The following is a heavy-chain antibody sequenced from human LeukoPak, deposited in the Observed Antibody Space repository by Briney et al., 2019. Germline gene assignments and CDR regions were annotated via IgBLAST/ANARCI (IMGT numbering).Heavy chain of an antibody. V-gene: IGHV3-23*01. D-gene: IGHD3-10*01. CDR2: ISGRGDST. CDR3: ANARKPRGIDY. J-gene: IGHJ4*02. Sequence: GGALRLSCAASGFTFSSYAMHWVRQAPGKGREWGSAISGRGDSTYYADSVNARFTISRDNTKNTMYPQMHRLRAEDTAVYYCANARKPRGIDYWGQGTLVTVSS. CDR1: GFTFSSYA.